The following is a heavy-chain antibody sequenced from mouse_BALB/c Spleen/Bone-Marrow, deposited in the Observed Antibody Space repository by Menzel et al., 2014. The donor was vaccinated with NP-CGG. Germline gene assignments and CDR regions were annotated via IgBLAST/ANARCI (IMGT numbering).Heavy chain of an antibody. J-gene: IGHJ3*01. Sequence: EVELMESGAELVKPGASVKLSCTASGFNIKDTYMHWVKQRPEQGLEWIGRIDPANGNTKYDPKFQGKATITADTSSNTAYLQLSSLTSEDTAVYYCATYYRYDRRFAYWGQGTLVTVSA. D-gene: IGHD2-14*01. V-gene: IGHV14-3*02. CDR1: GFNIKDTY. CDR3: ATYYRYDRRFAY. CDR2: IDPANGNT.